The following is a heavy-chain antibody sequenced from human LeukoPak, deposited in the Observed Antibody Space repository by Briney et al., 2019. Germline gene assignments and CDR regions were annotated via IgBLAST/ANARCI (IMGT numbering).Heavy chain of an antibody. Sequence: KPSQTLSLTCSVSGGSISSGSYYWSWIRQRPGKGLEWIGYIYYSGSTYYNPSLKSRVTISVDTSKNQFSLKLNSVTAADTAVYYCARLYDSFRAFDIWGQGTIITVSS. D-gene: IGHD2-8*01. CDR1: GGSISSGSYY. CDR2: IYYSGST. CDR3: ARLYDSFRAFDI. V-gene: IGHV4-31*03. J-gene: IGHJ3*02.